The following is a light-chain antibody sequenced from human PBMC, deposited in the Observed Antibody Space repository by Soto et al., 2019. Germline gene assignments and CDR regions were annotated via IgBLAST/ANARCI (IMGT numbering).Light chain of an antibody. CDR2: TGS. CDR3: QQTLSFPPT. J-gene: IGKJ1*01. CDR1: QAIDSW. V-gene: IGKV1-12*01. Sequence: DIQMTQSPSSVSASVGDRVTITCRASQAIDSWLAWYQQKPGEAPKLLIFTGSLLHSGVPPRFSGSGFGTDFTLTISSLQPEDFATYYCQQTLSFPPTFGQGTKLDIK.